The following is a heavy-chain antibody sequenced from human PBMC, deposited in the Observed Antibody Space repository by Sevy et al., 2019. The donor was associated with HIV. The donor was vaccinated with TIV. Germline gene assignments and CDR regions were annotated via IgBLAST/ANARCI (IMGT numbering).Heavy chain of an antibody. CDR2: IWYDGSNK. J-gene: IGHJ6*02. CDR3: ARDGGYCSGGSCYGNYYYGMDV. Sequence: CLRLSCAASGFTFSSYGMHWVRQAPGKGLEWVAVIWYDGSNKYYADSVKGRFTISRDNSKNTLYLQMNSLRAEDTAVYYYARDGGYCSGGSCYGNYYYGMDVWGQGTTVLVSS. V-gene: IGHV3-33*01. CDR1: GFTFSSYG. D-gene: IGHD2-15*01.